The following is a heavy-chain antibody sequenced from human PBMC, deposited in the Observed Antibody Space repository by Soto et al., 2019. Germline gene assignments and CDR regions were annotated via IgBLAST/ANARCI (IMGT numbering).Heavy chain of an antibody. J-gene: IGHJ4*02. CDR3: ARIRWVRGYCSGGSCYWLDY. V-gene: IGHV2-26*01. CDR1: GFSLSNARMG. CDR2: IFSNDEK. Sequence: QVTLKESGPVLVKPTETLTLTCTVSGFSLSNARMGVSWIRQPPGKALEWLAHIFSNDEKSYSTSLKSRLTNSQDTSKRQVVLTMTNIDPVDTATYYCARIRWVRGYCSGGSCYWLDYWGQGTLVTVSS. D-gene: IGHD2-15*01.